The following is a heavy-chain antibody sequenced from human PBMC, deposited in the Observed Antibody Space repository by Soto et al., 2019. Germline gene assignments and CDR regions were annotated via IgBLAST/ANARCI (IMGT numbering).Heavy chain of an antibody. CDR2: ISAYNGNT. J-gene: IGHJ3*02. CDR1: GYTFTSYG. CDR3: ARDVIDYYDSSGYYPDAFDI. Sequence: ASVKVSCKASGYTFTSYGISGVRQAPGQGLEWKGWISAYNGNTNFAQKFQGRVTMTTAISTSTVYLELRSLRFDDTAVYYCARDVIDYYDSSGYYPDAFDIWGQGTMVTVSS. V-gene: IGHV1-18*01. D-gene: IGHD3-22*01.